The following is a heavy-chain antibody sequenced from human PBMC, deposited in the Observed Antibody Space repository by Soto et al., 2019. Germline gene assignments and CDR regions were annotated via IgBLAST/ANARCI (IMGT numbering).Heavy chain of an antibody. D-gene: IGHD5-12*01. Sequence: ETLSLTCTVSGGSISTYYWSWVRQAPGKGLEWVSAISGSGGSTYYADSVKDRFTISRDNSKNTQYLKMNSLRAEDTTVNYCASLYSGYSPYARYYYYGMDVWGQGTTVTVSS. CDR3: ASLYSGYSPYARYYYYGMDV. V-gene: IGHV3-23*01. CDR1: GGSISTYY. J-gene: IGHJ6*02. CDR2: ISGSGGST.